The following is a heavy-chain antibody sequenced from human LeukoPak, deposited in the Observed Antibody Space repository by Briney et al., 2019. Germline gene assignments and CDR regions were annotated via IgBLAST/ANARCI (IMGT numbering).Heavy chain of an antibody. CDR1: GFTVSSNY. CDR3: ARRVMIRGVLYV. D-gene: IGHD3-10*01. CDR2: IYSGGST. V-gene: IGHV3-66*01. J-gene: IGHJ6*02. Sequence: GGSLRLSCAASGFTVSSNYMTWVRQAPGKGLEWVSVIYSGGSTYYADPVKGRISISRYNSKNTLYLQMHSLRAEDTTVYYCARRVMIRGVLYVWGQGTTVTVSS.